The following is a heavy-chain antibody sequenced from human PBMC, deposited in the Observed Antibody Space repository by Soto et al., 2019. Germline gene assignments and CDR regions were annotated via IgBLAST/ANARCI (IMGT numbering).Heavy chain of an antibody. CDR1: GDTFKKFA. CDR2: IIPMFGTT. Sequence: QVQLVQSGPEVKKPGSSVKVSCKTSGDTFKKFAISWVRQAPGQGPEWMGGIIPMFGTTKYTQKLQGRVTFTADKPTGTAYMELTSLMSEDTATYFCARGVVPAAGAAPHYFHYGVDVWGQGTTVTVSS. CDR3: ARGVVPAAGAAPHYFHYGVDV. J-gene: IGHJ6*02. D-gene: IGHD2-2*01. V-gene: IGHV1-69*06.